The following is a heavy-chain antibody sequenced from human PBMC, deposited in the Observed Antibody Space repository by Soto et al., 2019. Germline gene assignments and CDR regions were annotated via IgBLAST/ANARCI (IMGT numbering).Heavy chain of an antibody. CDR1: GYSFTSYW. CDR2: IDPSDSYT. D-gene: IGHD3-3*01. CDR3: ARHTDFRDV. Sequence: GGCLKISCRASGYSFTSYWIICVRQMPGKGLDWMGRIDPSDSYTNYSPSFQGHVTISADKSISTAYLQWSSLKASDTAMYYCARHTDFRDVWGQGTTVTVSS. V-gene: IGHV5-10-1*01. J-gene: IGHJ6*02.